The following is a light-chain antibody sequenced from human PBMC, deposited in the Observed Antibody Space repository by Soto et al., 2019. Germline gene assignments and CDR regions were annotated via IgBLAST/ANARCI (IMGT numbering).Light chain of an antibody. V-gene: IGKV1-39*01. CDR1: QSISTY. CDR3: QQSFTTPLT. Sequence: DIQVTQTPSSLSASVGDRVNITCQASQSISTYLSWCQQRPGKAPRLLIHAASSLQSGVPSRFSGSGSGTDFNLTINSLQPEDFATYFCQQSFTTPLTFGGGTKVDIK. J-gene: IGKJ4*01. CDR2: AAS.